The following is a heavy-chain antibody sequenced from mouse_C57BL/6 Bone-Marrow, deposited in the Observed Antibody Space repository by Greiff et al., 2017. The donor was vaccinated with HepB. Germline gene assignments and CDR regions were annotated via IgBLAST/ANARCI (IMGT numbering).Heavy chain of an antibody. D-gene: IGHD1-1*01. Sequence: LVESGAELVKPGASVKLSCKASGYTFTEYTIHWVKQRSGQGLEWIGWFYPGSGSIKYNEKFKDKATLTADKSSSTVYMELSRLTSEDSAVYFCARHAHYYGSSYDYAMDYWGQGTSVTVSS. V-gene: IGHV1-62-2*01. CDR3: ARHAHYYGSSYDYAMDY. CDR2: FYPGSGSI. J-gene: IGHJ4*01. CDR1: GYTFTEYT.